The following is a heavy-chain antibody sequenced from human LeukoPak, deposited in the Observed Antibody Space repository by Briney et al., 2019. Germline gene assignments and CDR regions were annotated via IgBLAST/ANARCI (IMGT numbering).Heavy chain of an antibody. CDR3: ARVLVPAGGGVVDY. D-gene: IGHD3-16*01. CDR1: GYTFTSFD. V-gene: IGHV1-8*03. Sequence: ASVKVSCKASGYTFTSFDINWVRQATGQGPEWMGWMNPSSGDTGYAQKFQGRVTFTRDTSTNTAYMELSSLRSDDTAVYYCARVLVPAGGGVVDYWGQGTLVTVSS. CDR2: MNPSSGDT. J-gene: IGHJ4*02.